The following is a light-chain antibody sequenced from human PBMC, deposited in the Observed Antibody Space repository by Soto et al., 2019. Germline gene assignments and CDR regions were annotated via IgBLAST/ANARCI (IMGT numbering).Light chain of an antibody. Sequence: QSVLTQPASVSGSPGQSITISCTGTSSDVGSYNLVSWYQQHPGKASKLMIYEGSKRPSGVSNRFSGSKSGNTASLTISGLQAEDEADYYCCSYAGSSTYVFGTGNKVTVL. CDR2: EGS. V-gene: IGLV2-23*01. CDR3: CSYAGSSTYV. J-gene: IGLJ1*01. CDR1: SSDVGSYNL.